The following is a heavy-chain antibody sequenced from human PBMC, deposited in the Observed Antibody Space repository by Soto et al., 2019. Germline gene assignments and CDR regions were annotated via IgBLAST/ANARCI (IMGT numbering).Heavy chain of an antibody. CDR1: GFTFGDYA. Sequence: HPGGSLRLSCTASGFTFGDYAMSWFRQAPGKGLEWVSFIRRKAYGGTTEYAASVKGRFTISRDDSKSIAYLQMNSLKTEDTAVYYCTRDRRQYYDILTGPSKWYCGMDVWGQGTTVTVSS. V-gene: IGHV3-49*03. D-gene: IGHD3-9*01. CDR3: TRDRRQYYDILTGPSKWYCGMDV. J-gene: IGHJ6*02. CDR2: IRRKAYGGTT.